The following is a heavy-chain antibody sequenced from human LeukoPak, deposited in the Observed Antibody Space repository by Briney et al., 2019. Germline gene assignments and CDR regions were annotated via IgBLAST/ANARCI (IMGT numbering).Heavy chain of an antibody. CDR2: INSDGSST. V-gene: IGHV3-74*01. Sequence: PGVSLILACAASGVTVRRYGMQWVRQAPGEGMVWVSRINSDGSSTSYADSVKGRFTISRDNAKNTLYLQMNSLRAEDTAVYYCACSRTFDYWGQGTLVTVSS. CDR3: ACSRTFDY. CDR1: GVTVRRYG. D-gene: IGHD3-10*02. J-gene: IGHJ4*02.